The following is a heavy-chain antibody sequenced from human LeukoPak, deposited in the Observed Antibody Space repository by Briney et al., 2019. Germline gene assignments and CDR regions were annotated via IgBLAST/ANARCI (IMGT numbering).Heavy chain of an antibody. J-gene: IGHJ4*02. CDR2: INSDGSST. D-gene: IGHD4-17*01. V-gene: IGHV3-74*01. Sequence: GGSLRLSCAASGFTFTNYMMHWVRQAPGKGLVWVSRINSDGSSTSYADSVKGRFTISRDNAKNTLYLQMNSLRAEDTAVYYCANDYGDYCYVYWGQGTLVTVSS. CDR3: ANDYGDYCYVY. CDR1: GFTFTNYM.